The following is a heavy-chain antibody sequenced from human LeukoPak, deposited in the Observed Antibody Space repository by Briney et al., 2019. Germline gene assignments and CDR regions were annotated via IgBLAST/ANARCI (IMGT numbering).Heavy chain of an antibody. CDR3: ARDPEALDY. CDR1: GFTFSSYS. J-gene: IGHJ4*02. V-gene: IGHV3-48*04. CDR2: IRSSSSTI. Sequence: PGGSLRLSCAASGFTFSSYSMNWVRQAPGKGLEWVSYIRSSSSTIYYADSVKGRFTISRDNAKNSLYLQMNSLRAEDTAVYYCARDPEALDYWGQGTLVTVSS.